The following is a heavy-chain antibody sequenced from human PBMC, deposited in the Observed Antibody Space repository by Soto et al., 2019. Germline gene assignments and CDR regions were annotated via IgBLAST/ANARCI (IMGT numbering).Heavy chain of an antibody. Sequence: QVQLVQSGAEVKKPGSSVKVSCKASGGTFSSYAISWVRQAPGQGLEWMGGIIPIFGTANYARKFQGRVTITADESTSTAYMELSSLRSEDTAVYYCATTGDGYGNSAKADYWGQGTLVTVSS. J-gene: IGHJ4*02. CDR3: ATTGDGYGNSAKADY. CDR2: IIPIFGTA. D-gene: IGHD5-12*01. V-gene: IGHV1-69*01. CDR1: GGTFSSYA.